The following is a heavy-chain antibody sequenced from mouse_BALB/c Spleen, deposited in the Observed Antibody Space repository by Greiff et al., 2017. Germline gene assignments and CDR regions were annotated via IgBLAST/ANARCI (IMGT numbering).Heavy chain of an antibody. D-gene: IGHD2-10*01. V-gene: IGHV5-17*02. CDR3: ASLPGDYYAMDY. J-gene: IGHJ4*01. CDR1: GFTFSSVG. CDR2: ISSGSSTI. Sequence: EVNVVESGGGLVQPGGSRKLSCAASGFTFSSVGMHWVRQAPEKGLEWVAYISSGSSTIYYADTVKGRFTISRDNPKNTLFLQMTSLRSEDTAMYYCASLPGDYYAMDYWGQGTSVTVSS.